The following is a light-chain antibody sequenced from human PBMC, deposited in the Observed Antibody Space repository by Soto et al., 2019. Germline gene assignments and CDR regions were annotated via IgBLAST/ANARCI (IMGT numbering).Light chain of an antibody. J-gene: IGLJ1*01. CDR3: CSYAGSSTYV. Sequence: QSALTQPASVSGSPGQPITISCTGTSSDVGSYNLVSGYQQHPGKAPKLMIYEGSKRPSGVSNRFSGSKSGNTASLTISGLQAEDEADYYCCSYAGSSTYVFGTGTKLTVL. CDR2: EGS. V-gene: IGLV2-23*01. CDR1: SSDVGSYNL.